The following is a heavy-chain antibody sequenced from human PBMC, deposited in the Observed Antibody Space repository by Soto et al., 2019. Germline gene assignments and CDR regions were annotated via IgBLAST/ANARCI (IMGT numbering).Heavy chain of an antibody. CDR1: GFTFCSYG. J-gene: IGHJ4*02. Sequence: GGSLRLSCAASGFTFCSYGMHWVRQAPGKGLEWVAVIWYDGSNKYYADSVKGRFTISRDNSKNTLYLQMNSLRAEDTAVYYFAIYSASLGRMVRGVYFDYWGQGTLVTVSS. V-gene: IGHV3-33*01. CDR3: AIYSASLGRMVRGVYFDY. CDR2: IWYDGSNK. D-gene: IGHD3-10*01.